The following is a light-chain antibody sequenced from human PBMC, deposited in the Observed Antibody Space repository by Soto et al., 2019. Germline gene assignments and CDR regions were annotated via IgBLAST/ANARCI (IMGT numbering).Light chain of an antibody. CDR2: DVS. CDR3: CSYAGTYTLV. V-gene: IGLV2-11*01. CDR1: SSDVGGYDF. Sequence: QSALTQPRSVSGSPGQSVTISCTGSSSDVGGYDFVSWYQQHPGKAPKLMISDVSERPSGVPDRFSGSKSANTASLTISGLQVEDEADYYCCSYAGTYTLVFGGGTKLTVL. J-gene: IGLJ3*02.